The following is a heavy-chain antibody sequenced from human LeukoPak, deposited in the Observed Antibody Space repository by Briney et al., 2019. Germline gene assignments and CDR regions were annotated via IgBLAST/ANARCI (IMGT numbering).Heavy chain of an antibody. CDR3: ARDVFDYVWGAGSFDI. CDR2: ISSSGTTI. Sequence: PGGSLRLSCAASGFTFSSYEMIWVRQAPGKGLEWVSYISSSGTTIYYADSVKGRFTISRDNAKNSLYLQMNSLRAEDTAVYYCARDVFDYVWGAGSFDIWGQGTMVTVSS. D-gene: IGHD3-16*01. CDR1: GFTFSSYE. J-gene: IGHJ3*02. V-gene: IGHV3-48*03.